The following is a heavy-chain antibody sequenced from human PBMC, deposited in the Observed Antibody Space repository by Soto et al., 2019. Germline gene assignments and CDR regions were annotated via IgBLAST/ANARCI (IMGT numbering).Heavy chain of an antibody. J-gene: IGHJ2*01. CDR2: VYSEGGTQ. CDR3: ARAKYYGCSDIGSLDL. CDR1: GFTFSTYA. Sequence: QVQLVESGGGVVQPGRSLRLSCTASGFTFSTYAMQWVRQAPGKGLEWVAVVYSEGGTQFYADSVKGRFTISRDNSKNSLYLQMSSLTTEDAALYYCARAKYYGCSDIGSLDLWGRGTLGSVSS. D-gene: IGHD3-3*01. V-gene: IGHV3-30-3*01.